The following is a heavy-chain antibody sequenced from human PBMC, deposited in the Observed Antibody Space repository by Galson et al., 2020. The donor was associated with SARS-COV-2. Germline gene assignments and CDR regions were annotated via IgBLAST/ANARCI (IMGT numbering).Heavy chain of an antibody. V-gene: IGHV4-34*01. Sequence: SETLSLTCGVYGGSLDGQSWTWIRQPPGGGLEWIGPFRVDGGIHYSPSLKRRVTISVDMSKRQVSLKLTSVTAADAAVYFCARGRLGQVVNNYWGQGTAVTVPP. J-gene: IGHJ4*02. CDR2: FRVDGGI. CDR1: GGSLDGQS. CDR3: ARGRLGQVVNNY. D-gene: IGHD6-6*01.